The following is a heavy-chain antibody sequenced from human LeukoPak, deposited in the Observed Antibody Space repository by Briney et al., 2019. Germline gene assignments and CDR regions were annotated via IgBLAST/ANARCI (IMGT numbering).Heavy chain of an antibody. Sequence: PGGSLRLSCAASGFTFSSYSMNWVRQAPGKGLEWVSSISSSSSYIYYADSVKGRFTISRDNAKNSLYLQMNSLRAEDTAVYYCANRLDQKSYYYGSGSYYSHWGQGTLVTVSS. CDR3: ANRLDQKSYYYGSGSYYSH. V-gene: IGHV3-21*01. CDR1: GFTFSSYS. CDR2: ISSSSSYI. D-gene: IGHD3-10*01. J-gene: IGHJ4*02.